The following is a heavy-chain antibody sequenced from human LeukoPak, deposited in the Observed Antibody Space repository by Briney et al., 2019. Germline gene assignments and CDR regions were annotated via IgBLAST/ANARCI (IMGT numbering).Heavy chain of an antibody. CDR1: GFTFSYYY. CDR2: IISSGSTI. J-gene: IGHJ6*02. D-gene: IGHD5-12*01. Sequence: GGSLRLSCAASGFTFSYYYMSWIRQASGKGLEWVSYIISSGSTIYYADSVKGRFTISRDNATNSLYLQMNSLRAEDTAVYYCAGGVATTNYYYYGMDVWGQGPTVTVSS. V-gene: IGHV3-11*01. CDR3: AGGVATTNYYYYGMDV.